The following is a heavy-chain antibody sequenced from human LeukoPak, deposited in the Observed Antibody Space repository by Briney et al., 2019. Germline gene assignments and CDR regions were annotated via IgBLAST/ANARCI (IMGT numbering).Heavy chain of an antibody. J-gene: IGHJ4*02. V-gene: IGHV3-48*01. Sequence: GGSLRLSCAASGFTFSSYSMNWVRQAPGKGLEWVSYISSSSSTIYYADSVKGRFTISRDNSKNTLYLQMNSLRAEDTAVYYCARGGGWQWLVQGGLDYWGQGTLVTVSS. D-gene: IGHD6-19*01. CDR3: ARGGGWQWLVQGGLDY. CDR1: GFTFSSYS. CDR2: ISSSSSTI.